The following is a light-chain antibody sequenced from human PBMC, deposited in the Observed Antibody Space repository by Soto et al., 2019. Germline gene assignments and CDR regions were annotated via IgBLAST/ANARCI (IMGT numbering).Light chain of an antibody. V-gene: IGKV3-15*01. J-gene: IGKJ5*01. CDR1: QSLSNN. CDR2: GAS. Sequence: RLYIATLALSSGDRATLSCRAIQSLSNNIYLAWYQQKPGQAPRLIIYGASNRATVIPARFSGSGSGTEFTLTISSLQSEDFCVYDCQQYNTWLPIPFGQGTRLEIK. CDR3: QQYNTWLPIP.